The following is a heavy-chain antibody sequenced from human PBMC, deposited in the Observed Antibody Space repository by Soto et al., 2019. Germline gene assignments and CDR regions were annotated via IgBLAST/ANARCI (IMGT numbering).Heavy chain of an antibody. D-gene: IGHD5-12*01. CDR1: GFTFSSYG. CDR2: IWYDGSNK. Sequence: GGSLRLSCAASGFTFSSYGMHWVRQAPGKGLEWVAVIWYDGSNKYYADSVKGRFTISRDNSKNTLYLQMNSLRAEDTAVYYCARDEGDSGYDYVSYYMDVWGKGTTVTVSS. V-gene: IGHV3-33*01. J-gene: IGHJ6*03. CDR3: ARDEGDSGYDYVSYYMDV.